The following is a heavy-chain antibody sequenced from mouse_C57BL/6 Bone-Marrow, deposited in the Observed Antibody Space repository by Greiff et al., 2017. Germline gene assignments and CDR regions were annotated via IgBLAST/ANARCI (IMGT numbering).Heavy chain of an antibody. CDR2: INPSNGGT. V-gene: IGHV1-53*01. CDR3: KRSGVDGSSLYWYFDV. Sequence: QVQLQQPGTELVKPGASVKLSCKASGYTFTRYWMHWVKERPGQGLEWIGNINPSNGGTNYNEKFKSKATLTVDKSSNTASMQLNSLTSADSAVYHCKRSGVDGSSLYWYFDVWGTGTTVIVSS. J-gene: IGHJ1*02. D-gene: IGHD1-1*01. CDR1: GYTFTRYW.